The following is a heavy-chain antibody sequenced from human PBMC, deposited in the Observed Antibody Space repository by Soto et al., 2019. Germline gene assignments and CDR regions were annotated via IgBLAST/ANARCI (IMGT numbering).Heavy chain of an antibody. J-gene: IGHJ6*02. D-gene: IGHD4-17*01. CDR3: ARAHYGDYGYGMDV. Sequence: QLQLQESGSGLVKPSQTLSLTCAVSGGSISSGGYSWSWIRQPPGKGLEWIGYIYHSGSTYYNPSLKSRVTISVDRSKNQFSLKLSSVTASDTAVYYCARAHYGDYGYGMDVWGQGTTVTVSS. CDR1: GGSISSGGYS. V-gene: IGHV4-30-2*01. CDR2: IYHSGST.